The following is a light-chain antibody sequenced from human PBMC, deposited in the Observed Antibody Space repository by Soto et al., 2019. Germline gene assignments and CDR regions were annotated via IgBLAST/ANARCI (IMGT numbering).Light chain of an antibody. Sequence: DIPVTQSPSTLSASVGDRVTITCRASQSLNDWLAWYQQKPGKAPKLLIYKASGLESGVTSRFSGSGSGTEFTLTISSMQPDEFATYYCQRYSGYPSTFGQGTKVEIK. V-gene: IGKV1-5*03. CDR3: QRYSGYPST. CDR2: KAS. J-gene: IGKJ1*01. CDR1: QSLNDW.